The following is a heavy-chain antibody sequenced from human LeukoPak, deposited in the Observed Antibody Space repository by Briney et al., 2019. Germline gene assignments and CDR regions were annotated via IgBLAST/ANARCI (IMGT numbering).Heavy chain of an antibody. J-gene: IGHJ3*02. Sequence: GASVKVSCKASGYTFTSYYMHWVRQAPGQGLEWMGIINPSGGSTSYAQKFQGRVTMTRDTSTSTVYMELSGLRSEDTAVYYCARDVGAAGAFDIWGQGTMVTVSS. CDR1: GYTFTSYY. CDR2: INPSGGST. D-gene: IGHD6-13*01. CDR3: ARDVGAAGAFDI. V-gene: IGHV1-46*01.